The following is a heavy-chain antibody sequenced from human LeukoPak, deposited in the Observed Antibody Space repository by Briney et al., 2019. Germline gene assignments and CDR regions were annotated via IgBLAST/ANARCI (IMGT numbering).Heavy chain of an antibody. CDR3: ARGPGSYCSGGSCYSPYY. CDR1: GGSISSSNW. D-gene: IGHD2-15*01. V-gene: IGHV4-4*02. CDR2: IYHSGST. Sequence: SETLSLTCAVSGGSISSSNWWSWVRQPPGKGLEWIGEIYHSGSTNYNPSLKSRVTISVDTSKNQFSLKLSSVTAADTAVYYCARGPGSYCSGGSCYSPYYWGQGTLVTVSS. J-gene: IGHJ4*02.